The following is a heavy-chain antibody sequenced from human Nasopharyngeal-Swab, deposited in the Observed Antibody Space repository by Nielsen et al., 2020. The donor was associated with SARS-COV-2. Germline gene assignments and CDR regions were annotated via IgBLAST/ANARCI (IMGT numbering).Heavy chain of an antibody. CDR3: ATGRTMYSSSWSGNGY. CDR2: ISWDGLTI. V-gene: IGHV3-9*01. J-gene: IGHJ4*02. CDR1: GFTFDDYG. Sequence: GGSLRLSCAASGFTFDDYGMHWVRQAPGKGLEWVSGISWDGLTIGYADSVKGRFTISRDNSKNTLYLQMNSLRAEDTAVYYCATGRTMYSSSWSGNGYWGQGTLVTVSS. D-gene: IGHD6-13*01.